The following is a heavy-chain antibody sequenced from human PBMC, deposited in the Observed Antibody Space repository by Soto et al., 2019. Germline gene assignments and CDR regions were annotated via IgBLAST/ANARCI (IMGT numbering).Heavy chain of an antibody. V-gene: IGHV4-4*02. Sequence: XTLSLLFTVSSPSISSSDSSSWVRQPPGKGLEWIGEIHDSGSTNYNPSLKSRVTISTDKSKNQLSLKVNSVTAADTAVYYCARGDYFTLDNWGQGTLVTVSS. D-gene: IGHD3-16*01. CDR1: SPSISSSDS. J-gene: IGHJ4*02. CDR3: ARGDYFTLDN. CDR2: IHDSGST.